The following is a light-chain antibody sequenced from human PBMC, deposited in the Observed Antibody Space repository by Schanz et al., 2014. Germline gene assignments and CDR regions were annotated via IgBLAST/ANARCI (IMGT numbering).Light chain of an antibody. V-gene: IGLV2-8*01. CDR1: SSDVGGDNF. J-gene: IGLJ1*01. CDR3: AAWDDSLDAYV. CDR2: EIN. Sequence: QSALTQPPSASGSPGQSVTISCTGTSSDVGGDNFVSWYQQHPGKAPKLMIYEINKRPSGVPDRFSGSKSGTSASLAISGLQSQDEADYYCAAWDDSLDAYVFGSGTKLTVL.